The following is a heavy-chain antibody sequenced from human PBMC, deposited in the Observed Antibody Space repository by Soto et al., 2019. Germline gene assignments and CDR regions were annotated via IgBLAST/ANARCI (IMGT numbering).Heavy chain of an antibody. V-gene: IGHV1-18*01. J-gene: IGHJ5*02. CDR2: ISAYNGNT. D-gene: IGHD1-26*01. CDR3: ERAKMGELLLCMGWFDP. Sequence: QVQLVQSGAEVKKPGASVKVSCKASGYTFTSYGISWVRQAPGQGLEWMGWISAYNGNTNYAQKLQGRVTMTTDTSTRSAYMELRSLRSDDTAVYYCERAKMGELLLCMGWFDPWGQGTLVTVSS. CDR1: GYTFTSYG.